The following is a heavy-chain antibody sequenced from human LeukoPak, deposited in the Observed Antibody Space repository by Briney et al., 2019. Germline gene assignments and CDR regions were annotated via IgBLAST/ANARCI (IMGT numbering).Heavy chain of an antibody. CDR2: IYPGDSDT. J-gene: IGHJ3*02. CDR1: GYSFTSYW. V-gene: IGHV5-51*01. Sequence: GESLKISCKGSGYSFTSYWIGWVRQMPGKGLEWMGIIYPGDSDTRYSPSFQGQVTISADKSISTAYLQWSSLKAPDTAMYYCARLRGYCSSTSCGEAFDIWGQGTMVTVSS. D-gene: IGHD2-2*01. CDR3: ARLRGYCSSTSCGEAFDI.